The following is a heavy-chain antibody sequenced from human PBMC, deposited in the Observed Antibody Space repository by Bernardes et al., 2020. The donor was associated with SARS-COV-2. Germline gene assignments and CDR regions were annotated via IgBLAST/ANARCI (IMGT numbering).Heavy chain of an antibody. CDR1: GFTFDDYG. V-gene: IGHV3-20*03. CDR2: INWNGGST. J-gene: IGHJ3*02. D-gene: IGHD2-2*01. Sequence: GSLRLSFAASGFTFDDYGMSWVRQAPGKGLEWVSGINWNGGSTGYADSVKGRFTISRDNAKNSLYLQMNSLRAEDTALYYCARVVYCSSTSCFLGAFDIWGQGTMVTVSS. CDR3: ARVVYCSSTSCFLGAFDI.